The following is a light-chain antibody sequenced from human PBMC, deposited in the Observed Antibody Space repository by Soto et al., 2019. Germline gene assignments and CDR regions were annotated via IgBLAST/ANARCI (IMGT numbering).Light chain of an antibody. CDR1: QGISSS. Sequence: DIQMAQSPSSVSASVGDRVTITCRASQGISSSLAWYQQRPGKAPKLLIYVASNLQNEVPSRFSGSGSGTDFTLTISSLQPEDGATYYCQQAKNFPWTFGQGTRVEIK. V-gene: IGKV1-12*01. J-gene: IGKJ1*01. CDR2: VAS. CDR3: QQAKNFPWT.